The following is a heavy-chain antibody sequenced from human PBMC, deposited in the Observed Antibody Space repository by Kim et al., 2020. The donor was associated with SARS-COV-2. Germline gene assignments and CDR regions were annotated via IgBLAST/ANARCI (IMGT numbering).Heavy chain of an antibody. CDR2: IIPIFGTA. D-gene: IGHD1-26*01. CDR3: AKNSGSSNWFDP. CDR1: GGTFSSYA. V-gene: IGHV1-69*13. Sequence: SVKVSCKASGGTFSSYAISWVRQAPGQGLEWMGGIIPIFGTANYAQKFQGRVTITADESTSTAYMELSSLRSEDTAVYYCAKNSGSSNWFDPWGQGTLVTVSS. J-gene: IGHJ5*02.